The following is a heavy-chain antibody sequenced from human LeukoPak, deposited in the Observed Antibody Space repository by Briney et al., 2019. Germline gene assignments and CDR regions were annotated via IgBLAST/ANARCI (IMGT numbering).Heavy chain of an antibody. J-gene: IGHJ4*02. D-gene: IGHD2-15*01. CDR2: IKGDESEK. CDR3: ATQRRDSDGGSCYRDFDT. V-gene: IGHV3-7*03. Sequence: PGGSLRLSCAASGFTFSTYCMTWVRQAPGKGLEWVASIKGDESEKKYVASVKGRFTVSRDNAKNSLYVQMNSLRAEDTAVYYCATQRRDSDGGSCYRDFDTWGQGTLVTVSS. CDR1: GFTFSTYC.